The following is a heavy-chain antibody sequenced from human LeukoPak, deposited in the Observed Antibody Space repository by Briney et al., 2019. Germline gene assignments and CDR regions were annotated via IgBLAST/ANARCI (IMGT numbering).Heavy chain of an antibody. CDR1: GFTFISYT. V-gene: IGHV3-21*01. D-gene: IGHD6-13*01. CDR3: VMLFMGSTNWPDY. CDR2: ISSSSSYI. Sequence: GGSLRLSCAASGFTFISYTMTWVRQAPGKGLEWVSSISSSSSYIYYADSVRGRFTISRDNAKRSLFLQLNSLRAEDTAVYYCVMLFMGSTNWPDYWGQGTLVTVSS. J-gene: IGHJ4*02.